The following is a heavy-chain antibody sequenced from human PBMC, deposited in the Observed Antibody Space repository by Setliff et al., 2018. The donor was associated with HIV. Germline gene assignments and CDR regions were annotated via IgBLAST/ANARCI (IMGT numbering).Heavy chain of an antibody. CDR2: IYTSGST. CDR1: DGSISTGSYY. D-gene: IGHD3-16*02. CDR3: ARGRFVGFDY. Sequence: SETLSLTCTVADGSISTGSYYWSWVRQPAGRGLEWIGRIYTSGSTNYNPSLKSRVTMSVDTSKNQFSLNLTSVTAAATAVYYCARGRFVGFDYWGQGTLVTVSS. V-gene: IGHV4-61*02. J-gene: IGHJ4*02.